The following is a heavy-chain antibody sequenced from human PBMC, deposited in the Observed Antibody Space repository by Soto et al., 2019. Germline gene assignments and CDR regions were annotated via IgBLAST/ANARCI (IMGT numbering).Heavy chain of an antibody. J-gene: IGHJ3*02. D-gene: IGHD4-17*01. V-gene: IGHV4-31*03. CDR2: IYYSGNT. CDR1: GGSTSRGGYY. CDR3: ARGAADYGDAFDI. Sequence: QVQLQESGPGLVKPSQTLSLTCTVSGGSTSRGGYYWTWIRQHPVRGLEWIEYIYYSGNTFYNPSRKSRLTISLDTPTNQFSLDLTSVTAADTAVYYCARGAADYGDAFDIWGQGTMVTVSS.